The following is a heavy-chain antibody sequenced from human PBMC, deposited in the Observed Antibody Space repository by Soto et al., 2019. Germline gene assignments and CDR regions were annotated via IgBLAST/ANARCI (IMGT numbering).Heavy chain of an antibody. CDR3: ARGLTGYSSSWYAY. D-gene: IGHD6-13*01. CDR1: GGSFSGYY. CDR2: INHSGST. Sequence: QVQLQQWGAGLLKPSETLSLTCAVYGGSFSGYYWSWIRQPPGKGLEWIGEINHSGSTNYNPSLKSRVTISVETSKNQFSLKLSSVTAAYTAVYYCARGLTGYSSSWYAYWGQGTLVTVSS. J-gene: IGHJ4*02. V-gene: IGHV4-34*01.